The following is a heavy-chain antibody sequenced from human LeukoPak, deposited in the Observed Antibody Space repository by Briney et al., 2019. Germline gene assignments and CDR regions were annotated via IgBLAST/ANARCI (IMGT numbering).Heavy chain of an antibody. CDR1: GFIFSNYT. D-gene: IGHD3-22*01. CDR2: FSGSVTST. J-gene: IGHJ4*02. CDR3: AKSGDFYDSSPYDY. Sequence: GGSLRLSCAASGFIFSNYTMTWVRQAPGKGLEWVSSFSGSVTSTYYADSVKGRFTISRDNPRNTLYLQMNSLRAEDTAVYYCAKSGDFYDSSPYDYWGQGTLVTVSS. V-gene: IGHV3-23*01.